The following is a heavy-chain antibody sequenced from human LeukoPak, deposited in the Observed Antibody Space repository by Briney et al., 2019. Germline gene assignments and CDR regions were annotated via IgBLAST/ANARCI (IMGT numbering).Heavy chain of an antibody. V-gene: IGHV3-33*01. Sequence: GGSLRLSCAASRFTFRNHYMHWVRQAPGKGLEWVALIWFDGSNTYYADSVRGRVTISRDNANKTLYLQMNSLRVEDTGVYYCARALLDYDCGGYEGENAFDLWGQGTMVIVSS. J-gene: IGHJ3*01. CDR3: ARALLDYDCGGYEGENAFDL. CDR1: RFTFRNHY. CDR2: IWFDGSNT. D-gene: IGHD4-23*01.